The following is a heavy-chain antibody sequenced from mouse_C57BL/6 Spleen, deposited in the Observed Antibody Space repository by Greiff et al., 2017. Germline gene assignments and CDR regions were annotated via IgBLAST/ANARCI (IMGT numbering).Heavy chain of an antibody. D-gene: IGHD2-5*01. Sequence: VQLQQPGAELVKPGASVKMSCKASGYTFTSYWITWVKQRPGQGLEWIGDIYPGSGSTNYNEKFKSKATLTVDTSSSTAYMQLSSLTSEDSAVYYCARRGYSNYEGWFAYWGQGTLGTVSA. CDR2: IYPGSGST. CDR3: ARRGYSNYEGWFAY. CDR1: GYTFTSYW. V-gene: IGHV1-55*01. J-gene: IGHJ3*01.